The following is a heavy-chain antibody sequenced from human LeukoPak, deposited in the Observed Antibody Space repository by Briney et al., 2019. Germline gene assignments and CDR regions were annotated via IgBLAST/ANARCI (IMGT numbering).Heavy chain of an antibody. V-gene: IGHV4-30-4*07. CDR2: IYYSGST. CDR3: ASSLGIADTFYDY. Sequence: ASETLSLTCAVSGGSISSGGYSWSWIRQPPGKGLEWIGYIYYSGSTYYNPSLKSRVTISVDTSKNQFSLKLSSVTAADTAVYYCASSLGIADTFYDYWGQGTLVTVSS. D-gene: IGHD6-13*01. J-gene: IGHJ4*02. CDR1: GGSISSGGYS.